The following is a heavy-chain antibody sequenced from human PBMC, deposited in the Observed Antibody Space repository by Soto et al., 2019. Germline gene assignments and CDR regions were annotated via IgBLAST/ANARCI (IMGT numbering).Heavy chain of an antibody. CDR2: ISYDGRNK. V-gene: IGHV3-30*04. Sequence: QVQLVESGGGVVQPGRSLRLSGPPLGFTFSSFAMPWVRQAPGKGLGWVPVISYDGRNKYYADSVKGRFTISRDNSKNTLYLQMNSLRAEDTAVYYCARAGGSYGYRPGDYWGQGTLVTVSS. D-gene: IGHD5-18*01. CDR1: GFTFSSFA. J-gene: IGHJ4*02. CDR3: ARAGGSYGYRPGDY.